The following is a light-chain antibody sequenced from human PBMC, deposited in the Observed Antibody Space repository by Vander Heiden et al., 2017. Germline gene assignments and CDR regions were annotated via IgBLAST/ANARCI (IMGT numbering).Light chain of an antibody. J-gene: IGKJ5*01. CDR3: QQYGSSPVT. CDR2: GAS. CDR1: QSVSSTY. Sequence: EIVLTQSPAPLSLSPGERATLSCRASQSVSSTYLAWYQQKPGQAPRLLIYGASSRATGIPDRFSGSGSGTDFTLTISRLEPEDFAVYYCQQYGSSPVTFGQGTRLEIK. V-gene: IGKV3-20*01.